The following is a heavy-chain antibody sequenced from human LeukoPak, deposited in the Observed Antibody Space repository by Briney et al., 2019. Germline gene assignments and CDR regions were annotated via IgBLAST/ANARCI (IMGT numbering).Heavy chain of an antibody. V-gene: IGHV3-23*01. D-gene: IGHD6-13*01. J-gene: IGHJ4*02. CDR1: GFTFSSYG. CDR2: ISGSGGST. CDR3: ARVAAAGKGFDS. Sequence: HPGGTLRLSCAASGFTFSSYGMSWVRQAPGKGLEWVSAISGSGGSTYYADSVKGRFTISRDNSKNTLYLQMNSLRAEDTAVYYCARVAAAGKGFDSWGQGTLVTVSS.